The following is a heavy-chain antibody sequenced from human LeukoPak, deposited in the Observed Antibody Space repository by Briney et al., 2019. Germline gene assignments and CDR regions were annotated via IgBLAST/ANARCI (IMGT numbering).Heavy chain of an antibody. CDR2: VRCSDAGT. CDR3: AKNRGGSYYSGSDY. J-gene: IGHJ4*02. Sequence: GGSLRLSSAASGFTFSSYAMNWVRQAPGKGLEWVSAVRCSDAGTSYADSVKGRFTISRDNSKNTLYLQLNSLRAEDTAVYYCAKNRGGSYYSGSDYWGQGPLVTVSS. CDR1: GFTFSSYA. V-gene: IGHV3-23*01. D-gene: IGHD1-26*01.